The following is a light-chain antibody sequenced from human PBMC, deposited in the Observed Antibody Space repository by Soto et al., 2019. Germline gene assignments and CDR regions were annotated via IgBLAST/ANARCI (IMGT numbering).Light chain of an antibody. CDR1: RSDVGFYDY. V-gene: IGLV2-8*01. CDR2: EVS. Sequence: QSVLTQPPSASGSPGQSVTVSCTGTRSDVGFYDYVSWYQQHPGKAPKLIIYEVSKRPSGVPDRFSGSKSGNSASLTVSGLQAEDEADSYCSSYVGNNNHPAFGTGTKVTVL. J-gene: IGLJ1*01. CDR3: SSYVGNNNHPA.